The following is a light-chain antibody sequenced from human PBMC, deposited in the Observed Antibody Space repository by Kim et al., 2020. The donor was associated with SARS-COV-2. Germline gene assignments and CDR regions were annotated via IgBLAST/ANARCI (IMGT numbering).Light chain of an antibody. CDR3: HQYVYSPWT. CDR1: ESIRYNY. V-gene: IGKV3-20*01. J-gene: IGKJ1*01. Sequence: PPGERATLSCRASESIRYNYIAWYQQKRGQAPRVLIYGASTRATGIPDRFSGSGSGTDFTLTVSRLEPEDSAVYYCHQYVYSPWTFGQGTRVEIK. CDR2: GAS.